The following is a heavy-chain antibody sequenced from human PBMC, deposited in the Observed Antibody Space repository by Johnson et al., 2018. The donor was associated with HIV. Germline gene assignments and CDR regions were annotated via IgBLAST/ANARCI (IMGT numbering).Heavy chain of an antibody. V-gene: IGHV3-30*02. CDR1: GFTFSSYG. Sequence: QVQLVDSGGGVVQPGGSLRLSCAASGFTFSSYGMHWVRQAPGKGLEWVAFIRYDGSNKYYADSVKGRFIISRDNAKNSLYMQMNSLRAEDTALYYCARGVGGAGDDAFDIWGQGTMVTVSS. CDR3: ARGVGGAGDDAFDI. D-gene: IGHD6-19*01. J-gene: IGHJ3*02. CDR2: IRYDGSNK.